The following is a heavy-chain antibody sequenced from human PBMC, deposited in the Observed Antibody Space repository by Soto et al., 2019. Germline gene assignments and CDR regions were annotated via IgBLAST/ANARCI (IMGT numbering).Heavy chain of an antibody. CDR3: ARDTLFQH. V-gene: IGHV4-59*01. J-gene: IGHJ1*01. Sequence: SETLSLTCTVSGGSISSYYWSWIRQPPGKGLQWIGYIYYSGTTNYNPSLKSRVTISVDTPKNQFSLKLSSVTAADTAVYYCARDTLFQHWGQGTLVTVSS. CDR2: IYYSGTT. CDR1: GGSISSYY.